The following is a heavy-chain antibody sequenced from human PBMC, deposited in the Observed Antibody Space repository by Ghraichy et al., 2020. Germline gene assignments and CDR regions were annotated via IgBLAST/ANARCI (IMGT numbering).Heavy chain of an antibody. CDR1: GLSVSGNY. CDR3: ARDRMYDASGYYFYYYGMDV. J-gene: IGHJ6*02. CDR2: TYSDGNT. D-gene: IGHD3-22*01. Sequence: GGSLRLSCAASGLSVSGNYMSWVRQAPGRGLEWVSLTYSDGNTDYADSVKGRFTISRDSSKNTLYLQMSSLRAEDTAVYYCARDRMYDASGYYFYYYGMDVWGQGTTVTVSS. V-gene: IGHV3-66*01.